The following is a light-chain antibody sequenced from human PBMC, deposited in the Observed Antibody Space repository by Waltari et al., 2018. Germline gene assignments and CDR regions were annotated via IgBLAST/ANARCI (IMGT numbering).Light chain of an antibody. Sequence: DIQMTQSPSTLSASVGDRVTITCRASQTINGWLAWYQQKPGKAPELLIHDAFTLESGVPPRFSGSGSGTEFTLTISSVQPEDVATYYCQQYLLFWTFGQGTRVEIK. CDR1: QTINGW. V-gene: IGKV1-5*01. CDR3: QQYLLFWT. J-gene: IGKJ1*01. CDR2: DAF.